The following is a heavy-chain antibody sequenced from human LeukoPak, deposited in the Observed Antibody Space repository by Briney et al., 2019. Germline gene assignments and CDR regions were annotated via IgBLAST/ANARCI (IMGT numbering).Heavy chain of an antibody. CDR2: ISGSGGST. V-gene: IGHV3-23*01. Sequence: GGSLRLSCVASGFTFSSYAMSWVRQAPGKGLEWVSAISGSGGSTYYADSVKGRFTISRDNSKNTLYLQMNSLRAEDTAVYYCAKGEVLWSGYTPLFDYWGQGTLVTVSS. CDR1: GFTFSSYA. D-gene: IGHD3-3*01. CDR3: AKGEVLWSGYTPLFDY. J-gene: IGHJ4*02.